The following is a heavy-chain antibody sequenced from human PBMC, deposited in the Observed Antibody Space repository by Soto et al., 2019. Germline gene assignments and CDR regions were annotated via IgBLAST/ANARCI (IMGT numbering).Heavy chain of an antibody. J-gene: IGHJ3*02. CDR3: ASPARHYAFLSGYSFDI. D-gene: IGHD3-3*01. V-gene: IGHV1-8*01. Sequence: QVQLVQSGAEVKKPGASVKVSCKASGYTFTSYDINWVRQATGQGLEWMGWMNPNSGNTGYAQKFQGRVTMTMNTSISKAYMELSSLRSEDTAVYYCASPARHYAFLSGYSFDIWGQGTMVTVSS. CDR2: MNPNSGNT. CDR1: GYTFTSYD.